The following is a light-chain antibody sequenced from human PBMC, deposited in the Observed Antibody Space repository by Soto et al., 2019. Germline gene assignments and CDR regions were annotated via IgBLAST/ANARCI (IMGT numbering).Light chain of an antibody. Sequence: QSALTQPASVSGSPGQSITISCSGTSSDIGSYNHVAWYQQFPGKSPKLMIYAVSDRPSGVSDRFSGSKSGITASLTISGLQTEYYADYYCISYSDRQSYLFGTGSKYAVL. CDR1: SSDIGSYNH. V-gene: IGLV2-14*03. J-gene: IGLJ1*01. CDR2: AVS. CDR3: ISYSDRQSYL.